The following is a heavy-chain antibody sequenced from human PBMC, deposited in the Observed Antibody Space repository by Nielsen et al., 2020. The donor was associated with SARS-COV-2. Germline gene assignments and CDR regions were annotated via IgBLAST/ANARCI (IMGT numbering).Heavy chain of an antibody. D-gene: IGHD6-13*01. CDR2: INHSGST. Sequence: SETLSLTCAVYGGSFSGSYWSWIRQPPGKGLEWIGEINHSGSTNYNPSLKSRVTISVDTSKNQFSLKLSSVTAADTAVYYCARVYRAAAAGLDYWGQGTLVTVSS. J-gene: IGHJ4*02. CDR3: ARVYRAAAAGLDY. CDR1: GGSFSGSY. V-gene: IGHV4-34*01.